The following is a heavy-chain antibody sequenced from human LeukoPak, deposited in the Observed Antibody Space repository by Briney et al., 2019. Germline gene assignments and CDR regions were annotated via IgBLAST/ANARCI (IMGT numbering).Heavy chain of an antibody. CDR1: GYTFTSYY. J-gene: IGHJ4*02. V-gene: IGHV1-46*01. CDR3: ARDATRYCSGGSCQPY. CDR2: INPSGGST. D-gene: IGHD2-15*01. Sequence: ASVKVSCKASGYTFTSYYMHWVRQAPGQGLEWMGIINPSGGSTSYAQKFQGRVTITADESTSTAYMELSSLRSEDTAVYYCARDATRYCSGGSCQPYWGQGTLVTVSS.